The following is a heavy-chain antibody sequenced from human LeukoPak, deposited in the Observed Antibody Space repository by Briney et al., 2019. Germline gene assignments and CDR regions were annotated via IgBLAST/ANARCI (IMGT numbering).Heavy chain of an antibody. D-gene: IGHD3-10*01. CDR1: GFTVSSNY. Sequence: GGSLRLSCAASGFTVSSNYMSWVRQAPGKGLEWVSVIYTSVTTYYAYSLNARFTISTHNSKNTLYLQINSLRAEDTAVYYCAMYLVFRVFDPWGQGTLVTVSS. CDR2: IYTSVTT. J-gene: IGHJ5*02. CDR3: AMYLVFRVFDP. V-gene: IGHV3-66*01.